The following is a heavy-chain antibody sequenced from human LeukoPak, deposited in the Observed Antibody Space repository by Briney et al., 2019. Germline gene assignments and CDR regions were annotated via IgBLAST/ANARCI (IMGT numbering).Heavy chain of an antibody. D-gene: IGHD3-22*01. CDR2: ITSGDGGT. Sequence: PGGSLRLSCAASGFTSSSYIMRWVRQAPGRGLEWVSTITSGDGGTYYADSVKGRFTISRDNSKSTLYLQMNSLRAEDTAVYYCAKANYYDSSGYYAFDIWGQGTMVTVSS. CDR1: GFTSSSYI. J-gene: IGHJ3*02. V-gene: IGHV3-23*01. CDR3: AKANYYDSSGYYAFDI.